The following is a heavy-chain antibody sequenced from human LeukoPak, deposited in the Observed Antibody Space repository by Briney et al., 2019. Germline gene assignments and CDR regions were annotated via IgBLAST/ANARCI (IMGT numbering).Heavy chain of an antibody. J-gene: IGHJ6*03. CDR1: GFDFSNYW. V-gene: IGHV3-74*01. CDR2: INTHGSST. Sequence: GGPLTLSYAASGFDFSNYWLHWVRQAPGKGLEWVARINTHGSSTNYADSVKGRFTISRDNAKNTLYLQMTSLSAEDTAVYYALAGYYYYYMDVWGKGTTVSVFS. CDR3: LAGYYYYYMDV. D-gene: IGHD3-16*01.